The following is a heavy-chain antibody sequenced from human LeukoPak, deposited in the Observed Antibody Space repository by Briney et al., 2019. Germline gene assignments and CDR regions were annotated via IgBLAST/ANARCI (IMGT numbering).Heavy chain of an antibody. J-gene: IGHJ4*02. D-gene: IGHD5-12*01. CDR3: ASRDSGYELDY. CDR1: GGSISSGSYY. CDR2: IYTSGST. Sequence: PSQTLSLTCTVSGGSISSGSYYWSWIRQPAGKGLEWIGRIYTSGSTNYNPSLESRVTVSVDTSKNQFSLKLSSVTAADTAVYYCASRDSGYELDYWGQGTLVTVSS. V-gene: IGHV4-61*02.